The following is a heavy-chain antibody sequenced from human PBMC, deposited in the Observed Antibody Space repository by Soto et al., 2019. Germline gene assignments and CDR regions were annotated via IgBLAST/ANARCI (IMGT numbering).Heavy chain of an antibody. CDR1: GFTFGSYW. V-gene: IGHV3-7*01. CDR2: INQVGSEK. J-gene: IGHJ3*01. CDR3: ASRNSFDL. Sequence: HLVESGGGLVQPGGSLRLSCAASGFTFGSYWMNWVRQAPGKGLEWVANINQVGSEKNYVYSVKGRFTISRDNARNSLYLQMNSLTAEDTAVYFCASRNSFDLWGQGTMVTVSS.